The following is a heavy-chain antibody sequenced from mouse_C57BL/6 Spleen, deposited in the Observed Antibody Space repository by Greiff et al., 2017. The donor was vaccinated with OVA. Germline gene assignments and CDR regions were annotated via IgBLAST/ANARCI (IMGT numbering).Heavy chain of an antibody. CDR3: GTTVVGGENY. V-gene: IGHV1-59*01. Sequence: VQLQQPGAELVRPGTSVKLSCKASGYTFTSYWMHWVKQRPGQGLEWIGVIDPSDSYTNYNQKFKGKATLTVDTSSSTAYMQLSSLTSEDSAVYYCGTTVVGGENYWSQGTTLTVSS. J-gene: IGHJ2*01. CDR1: GYTFTSYW. D-gene: IGHD1-1*01. CDR2: IDPSDSYT.